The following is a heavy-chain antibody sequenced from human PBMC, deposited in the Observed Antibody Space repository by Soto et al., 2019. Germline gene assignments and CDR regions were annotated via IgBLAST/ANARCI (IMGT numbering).Heavy chain of an antibody. V-gene: IGHV3-30-3*01. CDR2: ISYDGSNK. J-gene: IGHJ6*02. CDR3: ARDRRDFWSGYYTGMAPGVSYYYGMDV. D-gene: IGHD3-3*01. CDR1: GFTFSSYA. Sequence: QVQLVESVGGVVQPGRSLRLSCAASGFTFSSYAMHWVRQAPGKGLEWVAVISYDGSNKYYADSVKGRFTISRDNSTNTLYLQMNSLRAEDTAVYYCARDRRDFWSGYYTGMAPGVSYYYGMDVWGQGTTVTVSS.